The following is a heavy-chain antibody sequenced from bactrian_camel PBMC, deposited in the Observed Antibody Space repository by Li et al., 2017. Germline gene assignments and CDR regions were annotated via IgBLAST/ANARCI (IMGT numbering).Heavy chain of an antibody. Sequence: HVQLVESGGDLVQPGGSLRLSCAASGSTFNNNWMHWVRQALGKGLEWVSSINTRGGTTYYTDSVRGRFTISKDDAKNTLYLQMNDLKSDDTAMYYCAADSSSWYHYYYWGRGTQVTVS. J-gene: IGHJ4*01. CDR2: INTRGGTT. CDR1: GSTFNNNW. V-gene: IGHV3S1*01. D-gene: IGHD6*01. CDR3: AADSSSWYHYYY.